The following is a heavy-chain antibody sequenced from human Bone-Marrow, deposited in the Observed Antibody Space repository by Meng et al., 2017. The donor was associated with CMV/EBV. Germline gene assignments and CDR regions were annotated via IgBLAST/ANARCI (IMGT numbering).Heavy chain of an antibody. CDR1: GYTFTSYG. D-gene: IGHD2-2*01. CDR2: ISAYNGNT. J-gene: IGHJ4*02. V-gene: IGHV1-18*01. CDR3: ARGGRWGYQLLLGPGGYFDY. Sequence: ASVKVSCKASGYTFTSYGISWVRQAPGQGLEWMGWISAYNGNTNYAQKLQGRVTMTTDTSTSTAYMELSSLRSDDTAVYYCARGGRWGYQLLLGPGGYFDYWGQGTLVTVSS.